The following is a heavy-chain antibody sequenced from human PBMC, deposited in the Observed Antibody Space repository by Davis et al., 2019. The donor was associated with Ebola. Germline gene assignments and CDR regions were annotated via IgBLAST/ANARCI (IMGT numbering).Heavy chain of an antibody. D-gene: IGHD2-2*02. J-gene: IGHJ5*02. CDR1: VGTFSSYA. Sequence: AASVKVSCKASVGTFSSYAISWVRQAPGQGLEWMGGIIPIFGTANYAQKFHGRVTITADESTSTAYMGLSSLRSEDTAVYYCARVRSYCTSTSCYTHWFDPWGQGTLVTVSS. CDR2: IIPIFGTA. CDR3: ARVRSYCTSTSCYTHWFDP. V-gene: IGHV1-69*13.